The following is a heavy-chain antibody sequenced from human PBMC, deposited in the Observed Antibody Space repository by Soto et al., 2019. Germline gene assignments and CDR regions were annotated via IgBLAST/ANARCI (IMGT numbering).Heavy chain of an antibody. CDR3: ARDRPHSSSDAFDI. J-gene: IGHJ3*02. D-gene: IGHD6-6*01. CDR1: GFTFSSYS. CDR2: ISSSSSYI. Sequence: GGSLRLSCAASGFTFSSYSMNWVRQAPGKGLEWVSSISSSSSYIYYADSVKGRFTISRDNAKNSLYLQMNSLRAEDTAVYYCARDRPHSSSDAFDIWGQGTMVTVSS. V-gene: IGHV3-21*01.